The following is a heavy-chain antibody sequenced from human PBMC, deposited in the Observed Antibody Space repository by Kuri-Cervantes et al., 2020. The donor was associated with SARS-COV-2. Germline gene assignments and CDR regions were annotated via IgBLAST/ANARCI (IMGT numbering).Heavy chain of an antibody. V-gene: IGHV2-70*11. CDR2: IDWDDDK. J-gene: IGHJ4*02. D-gene: IGHD4-11*01. Sequence: SGPTLVKPTQTLTLTCTFSGFSLSTSGMCVSWIRQPPGKALEWLARIDWDDDKYYSTSRRTRLTISKDTSKNQVVLTMTNVDPVDTATYYCARVQATTVIADFWGQGTLVTVSS. CDR3: ARVQATTVIADF. CDR1: GFSLSTSGMC.